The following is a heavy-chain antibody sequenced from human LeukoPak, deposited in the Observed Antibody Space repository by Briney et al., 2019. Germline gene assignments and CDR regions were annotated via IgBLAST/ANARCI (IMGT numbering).Heavy chain of an antibody. J-gene: IGHJ4*02. V-gene: IGHV3-7*04. CDR1: GFPFSSYW. D-gene: IGHD5-24*01. Sequence: GGSLRLSCVASGFPFSSYWMTWVRQAPGKGLEWVANIKQDGSKKSYVDSVKGRFTISRDNAKNSLYPQMNSLRAEDTAIYYCTRVGYIDEGVDYWGQGTLVTVSS. CDR2: IKQDGSKK. CDR3: TRVGYIDEGVDY.